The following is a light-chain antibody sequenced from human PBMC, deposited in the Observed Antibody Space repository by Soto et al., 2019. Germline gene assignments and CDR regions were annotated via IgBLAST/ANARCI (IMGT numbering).Light chain of an antibody. V-gene: IGKV3-11*01. CDR3: QQRAKWPRT. CDR1: QSVSNS. CDR2: GAS. Sequence: EIVLTQSPATLSLSPGERATLSCWASQSVSNSLAWFQQRPGQAPRLLIYGASDRATGIPARFSGTGSGTDVTLTISSLEPEDFAVYYCQQRAKWPRTFGQGTKVEIK. J-gene: IGKJ1*01.